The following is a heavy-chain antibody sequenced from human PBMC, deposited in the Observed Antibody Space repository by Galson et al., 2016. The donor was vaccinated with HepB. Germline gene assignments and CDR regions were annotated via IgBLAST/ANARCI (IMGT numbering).Heavy chain of an antibody. CDR3: AKDVSPQYDSTGYFTRRYIRH. CDR1: GLRFDDHA. D-gene: IGHD3-22*01. Sequence: SLRLSCAASGLRFDDHAMHWVRQAPGKGLEWVAGISWNSGRIGYADSVKGRFTISRDNANNSLHLQMNTLRPEDTALYYCAKDVSPQYDSTGYFTRRYIRHWGQGTLVTVSS. V-gene: IGHV3-9*01. J-gene: IGHJ1*01. CDR2: ISWNSGRI.